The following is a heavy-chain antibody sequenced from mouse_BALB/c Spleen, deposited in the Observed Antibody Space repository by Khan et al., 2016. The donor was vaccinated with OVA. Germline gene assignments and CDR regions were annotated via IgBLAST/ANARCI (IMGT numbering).Heavy chain of an antibody. D-gene: IGHD4-1*01. V-gene: IGHV1S136*01. Sequence: VQLQQSGPELVKPGTSVKLSCKASGYRITSYLIHWVKEMPGQGLEWIGYINPYNGATKYNETFKGKATLTSDKSSNTAYMELSSLTSEDSAVYYCARGNWQSYYFDFWGQGTTLTVSS. CDR1: GYRITSYL. CDR2: INPYNGAT. J-gene: IGHJ2*01. CDR3: ARGNWQSYYFDF.